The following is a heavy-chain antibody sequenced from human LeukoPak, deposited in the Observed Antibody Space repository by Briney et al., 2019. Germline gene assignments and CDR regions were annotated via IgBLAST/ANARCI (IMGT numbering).Heavy chain of an antibody. CDR2: ISWNSGSI. J-gene: IGHJ4*02. CDR1: GFTFDDYA. CDR3: AKATTVTTREDY. D-gene: IGHD4-17*01. V-gene: IGHV3-9*01. Sequence: GRSLRLSRAASGFTFDDYAMHWVRQAPGKGLEWVSGISWNSGSIGYADSVKGRFTISRDSAKNSLYLQMNSLRAEDTAVYYCAKATTVTTREDYWGQGTLVTVSS.